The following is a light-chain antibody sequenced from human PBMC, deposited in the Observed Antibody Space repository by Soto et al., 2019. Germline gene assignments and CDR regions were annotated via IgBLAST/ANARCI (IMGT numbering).Light chain of an antibody. CDR2: DAS. Sequence: DIQMTQSPSTLSASVGDRVTISCRASQSISSWLAWYQHKPGKAPKLLIYDASSLERGVPSSFSGSGSGTEFTLTISSLQPDDFATYYCQQYNTYSPYTFGQGTKLEIK. J-gene: IGKJ2*01. CDR1: QSISSW. V-gene: IGKV1-5*01. CDR3: QQYNTYSPYT.